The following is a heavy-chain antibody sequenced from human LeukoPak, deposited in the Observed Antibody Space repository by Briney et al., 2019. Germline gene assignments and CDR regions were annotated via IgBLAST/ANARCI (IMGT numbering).Heavy chain of an antibody. V-gene: IGHV3-30*02. CDR3: AKDRGETAMVTQGN. J-gene: IGHJ4*02. D-gene: IGHD5-18*01. CDR2: IRYEGSNK. CDR1: GFTFSSSG. Sequence: GRSLRLSCAAAGFTFSSSGTRSVRQAPGEGREWVAFIRYEGSNKNCADSVKGRFTISRENSKNTLYLQMYSLRAEDTAVCYCAKDRGETAMVTQGNWGQGTLVTVSS.